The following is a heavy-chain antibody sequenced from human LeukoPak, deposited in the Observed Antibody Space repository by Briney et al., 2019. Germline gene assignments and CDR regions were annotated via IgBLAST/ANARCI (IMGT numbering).Heavy chain of an antibody. CDR2: MNPNSGNT. D-gene: IGHD2-2*01. CDR3: ARGYCSSTSCRGGWFDP. V-gene: IGHV1-8*03. Sequence: ASVKVSCKASGYTFTSYDINWVRQATGLGLEWMGWMNPNSGNTGYAQTFQGRVTITRHTSISTPYMELSSLRSEDTAVYYCARGYCSSTSCRGGWFDPWGQGTLVTVSS. J-gene: IGHJ5*02. CDR1: GYTFTSYD.